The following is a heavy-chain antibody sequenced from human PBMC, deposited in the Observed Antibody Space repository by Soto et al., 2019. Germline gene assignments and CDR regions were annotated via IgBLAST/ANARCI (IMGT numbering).Heavy chain of an antibody. CDR3: ARMVTGTGDNWFDP. Sequence: GASVKVSCKASGYTFTSYGISWVRQAPGQGLEWMGWISAYNGNTNYAQKLQGRVTMTTDTSTSTAYMELRSLRSDDTAVYYCARMVTGTGDNWFDPWGQGTLVTVSS. V-gene: IGHV1-18*01. D-gene: IGHD1-1*01. J-gene: IGHJ5*02. CDR1: GYTFTSYG. CDR2: ISAYNGNT.